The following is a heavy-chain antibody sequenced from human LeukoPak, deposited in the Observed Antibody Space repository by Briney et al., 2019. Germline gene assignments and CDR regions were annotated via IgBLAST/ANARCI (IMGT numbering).Heavy chain of an antibody. D-gene: IGHD2-21*02. V-gene: IGHV3-30*02. CDR1: GVTSSSFG. CDR3: AKDPMGDPPGY. J-gene: IGHJ4*02. Sequence: PGGTLSPSSAPSGVTSSSFGMTSVGRAPGKGRRGGGFIRYDGINKYYADSVKGRFTISRDNSKNTLYLQMNSLRAEDTAVYYCAKDPMGDPPGYWGQGTLVTVSS. CDR2: IRYDGINK.